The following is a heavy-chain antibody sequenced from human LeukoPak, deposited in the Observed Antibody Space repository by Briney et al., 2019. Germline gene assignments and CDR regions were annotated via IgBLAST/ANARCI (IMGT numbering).Heavy chain of an antibody. Sequence: ASVKVSCKASGYTFISYGISWMRRAPGQGLEWMGWISAYNGNTNYAQKLQGRVTMTTDTSTSTAYMELRSLRSDDTAVYYCARVKSSSYYFDYWGQGTVVTVSS. CDR3: ARVKSSSYYFDY. V-gene: IGHV1-18*01. J-gene: IGHJ4*02. D-gene: IGHD6-6*01. CDR2: ISAYNGNT. CDR1: GYTFISYG.